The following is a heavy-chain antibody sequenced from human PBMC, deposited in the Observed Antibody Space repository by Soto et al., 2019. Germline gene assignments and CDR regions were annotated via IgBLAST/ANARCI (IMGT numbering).Heavy chain of an antibody. J-gene: IGHJ6*02. CDR2: IFSSGTT. D-gene: IGHD3-16*01. CDR1: GDSISRGNKD. Sequence: QVQMRESGPGLVMPSQTLSLTCTVSGDSISRGNKDWSWIRQPPGKGLEWIGYIFSSGTTYYNPSLKSRLTMSLAASQNQFALQLNSLTAADTAVYFCARVPSPFDYYFAMDVWGQGTTVTVSS. V-gene: IGHV4-30-4*01. CDR3: ARVPSPFDYYFAMDV.